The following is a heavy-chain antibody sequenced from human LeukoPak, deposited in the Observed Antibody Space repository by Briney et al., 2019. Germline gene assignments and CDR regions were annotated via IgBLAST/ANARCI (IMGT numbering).Heavy chain of an antibody. D-gene: IGHD2-21*01. J-gene: IGHJ4*02. Sequence: GGSLRLSCAACGFSVRGSFMNWVRQAPGKGLEWVSLLSNTENSFYADSVKGRFTLSRDISNNTLYLHMHSLRGEDTAVYFCARAIGVVDCGTQTCYPYHFDKWGRGTLVTVSS. CDR2: LSNTENS. V-gene: IGHV3-66*01. CDR3: ARAIGVVDCGTQTCYPYHFDK. CDR1: GFSVRGSF.